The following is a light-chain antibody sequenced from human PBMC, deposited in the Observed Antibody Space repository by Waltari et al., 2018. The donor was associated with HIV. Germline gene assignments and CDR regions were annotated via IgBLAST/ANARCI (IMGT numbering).Light chain of an antibody. CDR3: QTWGTGMV. V-gene: IGLV4-69*01. CDR1: RAHSSYA. CDR2: LNSDGSH. Sequence: QLVLTQSPSASASLGASVKLPCTLSRAHSSYAIAWHQQQPEKGPRYLMKLNSDGSHSKGDGIPDRFSGSSSGAERYLTISSLQSDDEADYYCQTWGTGMVFGGGTKLTVL. J-gene: IGLJ2*01.